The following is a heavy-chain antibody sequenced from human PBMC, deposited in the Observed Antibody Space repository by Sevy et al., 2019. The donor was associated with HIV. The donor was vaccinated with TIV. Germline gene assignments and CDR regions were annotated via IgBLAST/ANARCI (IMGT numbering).Heavy chain of an antibody. CDR3: ARDEYCRGGSCYGYYGWFDP. D-gene: IGHD2-15*01. Sequence: SDTLSLTCAVSGYSISSGYYWGWIRQPPGKGLEWIGSIYHSGSTYYNPSLKSRVTISVDTSKNQFSLKLSSVTAAETAVYYCARDEYCRGGSCYGYYGWFDPWGQGTLVTVSS. CDR1: GYSISSGYY. CDR2: IYHSGST. V-gene: IGHV4-38-2*02. J-gene: IGHJ5*02.